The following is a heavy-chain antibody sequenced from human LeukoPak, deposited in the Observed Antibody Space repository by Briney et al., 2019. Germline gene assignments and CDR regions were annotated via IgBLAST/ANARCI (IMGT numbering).Heavy chain of an antibody. D-gene: IGHD4-17*01. CDR1: GGSITGYY. V-gene: IGHV4-4*07. Sequence: SETLSLTCTVSGGSITGYYWNWIRQPAGQGLEWLGRVYSSGVGNYNPSLKSRVTMSVDTSKNQFSLKLSSVTAADTAMYYCAREGRKDYVYFDHWGQGSLVTVSS. CDR2: VYSSGVG. CDR3: AREGRKDYVYFDH. J-gene: IGHJ4*02.